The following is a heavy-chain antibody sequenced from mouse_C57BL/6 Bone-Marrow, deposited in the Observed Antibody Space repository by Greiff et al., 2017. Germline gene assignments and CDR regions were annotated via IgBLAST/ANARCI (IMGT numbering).Heavy chain of an antibody. V-gene: IGHV14-4*01. Sequence: EVKLMESGAELVRPGASVKLSCTASGFNIKDDYMHWVKQRPEQGLEWIGWIDPENGDTEYASKFQGKATITADTSSNTAYLQLSSLTSEDTAVYYCTTPLLKFAYWGQGTLVTVSA. CDR3: TTPLLKFAY. D-gene: IGHD2-10*01. CDR2: IDPENGDT. CDR1: GFNIKDDY. J-gene: IGHJ3*01.